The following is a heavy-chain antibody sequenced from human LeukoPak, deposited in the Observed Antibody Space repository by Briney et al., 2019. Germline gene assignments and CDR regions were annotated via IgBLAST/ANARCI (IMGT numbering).Heavy chain of an antibody. CDR1: GYSFTSYW. J-gene: IGHJ2*01. D-gene: IGHD2-15*01. CDR3: ARSGCSGGSCYDGDYWYFDL. V-gene: IGHV5-51*01. CDR2: IYPGDSDT. Sequence: GESLKISCKGSGYSFTSYWIGWVRQMPGKGLEWMGIIYPGDSDTRYSPSFQGQVTISADKSISTAYLQWSSLKASDTAMYYCARSGCSGGSCYDGDYWYFDLWGRGTLVTVSS.